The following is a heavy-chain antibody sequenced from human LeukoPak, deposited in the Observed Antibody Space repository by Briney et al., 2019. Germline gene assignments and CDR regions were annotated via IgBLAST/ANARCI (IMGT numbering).Heavy chain of an antibody. J-gene: IGHJ4*02. CDR2: IWYDGSNK. Sequence: GGSLRLYCAASGFTFSSYGMHWVRQAPGKGLEWVAVIWYDGSNKYYADSVKGRFTISRDNSKNTLYLQMNSLRAEDTAVYYCARDPTGNPAASSIDYWGQGTLVTVSS. CDR3: ARDPTGNPAASSIDY. D-gene: IGHD2-2*01. CDR1: GFTFSSYG. V-gene: IGHV3-33*01.